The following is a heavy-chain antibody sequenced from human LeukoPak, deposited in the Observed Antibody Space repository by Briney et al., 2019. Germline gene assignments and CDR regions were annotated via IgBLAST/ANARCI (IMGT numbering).Heavy chain of an antibody. CDR2: IYTSGGT. Sequence: SETLSLTCTVSGGSISSYYWSWIRQPAGKGLEWIGRIYTSGGTNYNPSLKSRVTMSVDTSKNQFSLKLSSVTAADTAVYYCAREKFAYFDWLLFPHSHIYYYYGMDVWGQGTTVTVPS. CDR1: GGSISSYY. V-gene: IGHV4-4*07. CDR3: AREKFAYFDWLLFPHSHIYYYYGMDV. D-gene: IGHD3-9*01. J-gene: IGHJ6*02.